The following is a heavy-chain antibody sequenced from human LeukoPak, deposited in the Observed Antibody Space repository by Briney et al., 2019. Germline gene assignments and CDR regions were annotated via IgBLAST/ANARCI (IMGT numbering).Heavy chain of an antibody. Sequence: SETLSLTCTVSGGSISSYYWSWIRQPAGKGLEGIGRIYTSGSTNYNPSLKSRVTMSVDTSKNQLSLKLSSVTAADTAVYYCARDRYYYDSSGYYQLDYWGQGTLVTVSS. CDR1: GGSISSYY. CDR3: ARDRYYYDSSGYYQLDY. V-gene: IGHV4-4*07. D-gene: IGHD3-22*01. CDR2: IYTSGST. J-gene: IGHJ4*02.